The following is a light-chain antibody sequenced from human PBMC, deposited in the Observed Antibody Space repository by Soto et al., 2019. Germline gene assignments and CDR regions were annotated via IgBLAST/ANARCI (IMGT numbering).Light chain of an antibody. CDR1: QSVLYSSSNKNY. V-gene: IGKV4-1*01. CDR3: HQYYSTLYT. Sequence: DIVMTQSPDSLAVSLGERATIKCKSSQSVLYSSSNKNYLAWYQQKPGQPPKLLIYWASTRESGVPDRFSGSGSETDFTLTISSLQAEDVAVYYCHQYYSTLYTFGQGTKLEIK. CDR2: WAS. J-gene: IGKJ2*01.